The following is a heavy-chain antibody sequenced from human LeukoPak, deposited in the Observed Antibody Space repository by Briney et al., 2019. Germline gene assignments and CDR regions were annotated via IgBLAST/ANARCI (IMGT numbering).Heavy chain of an antibody. V-gene: IGHV4-30-4*01. D-gene: IGHD1-20*01. CDR1: AGSISSGDYY. CDR3: ARVSGFNWNSFDY. J-gene: IGHJ4*02. Sequence: SETLSLTCTVSAGSISSGDYYWSWIRQPPGKGLEWIGYIYYSGSTYYNPSLKSRVTISVDTSKNQFSLKLSSVTAADTAVYYCARVSGFNWNSFDYWGQGTLVTVSS. CDR2: IYYSGST.